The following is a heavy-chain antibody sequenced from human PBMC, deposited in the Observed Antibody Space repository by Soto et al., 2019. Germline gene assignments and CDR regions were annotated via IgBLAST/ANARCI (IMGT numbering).Heavy chain of an antibody. CDR3: ARAIRGFSQGFGY. CDR2: INHSGST. V-gene: IGHV4-34*01. D-gene: IGHD5-12*01. J-gene: IGHJ4*02. CDR1: GGSFSGYY. Sequence: SETLSLTCAVYGGSFSGYYWSWIRQPPGKGLEWIGEINHSGSTNYNPSPKSRVTISVDTSKNQFSLRLSHVTAADTAVYYCARAIRGFSQGFGYWGQGALVTVSS.